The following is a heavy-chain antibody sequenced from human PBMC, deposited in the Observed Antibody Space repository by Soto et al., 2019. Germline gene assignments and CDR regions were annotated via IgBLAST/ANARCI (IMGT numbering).Heavy chain of an antibody. CDR2: IYYSGST. J-gene: IGHJ4*02. Sequence: QLQLQESGPGLVKPSETLSLTCTVSGGSISSSSYYWGWIRQPPGKGLEWIGSIYYSGSTYYNPSLKSRVTISVDTSKNPFSLKLSSVTAADTAVYYCARLVVVVAAPGNFDYWGQGTLVTVSS. V-gene: IGHV4-39*01. CDR1: GGSISSSSYY. CDR3: ARLVVVVAAPGNFDY. D-gene: IGHD2-15*01.